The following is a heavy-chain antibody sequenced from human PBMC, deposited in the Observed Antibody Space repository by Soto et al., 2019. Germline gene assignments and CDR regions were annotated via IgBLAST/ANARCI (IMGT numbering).Heavy chain of an antibody. D-gene: IGHD1-1*01. CDR3: AKDRTITNPASVGWTWKDMDV. J-gene: IGHJ6*02. CDR1: GFIFDDYA. CDR2: ISWDSGSV. V-gene: IGHV3-9*01. Sequence: GWSLRLSCAASGFIFDDYAMHWVRQAPGKGLEWVSSISWDSGSVAYADSVKGRFTISRDNAKNSLYLQMNSLRAADTAMYYCAKDRTITNPASVGWTWKDMDVWGQGTTVTVS.